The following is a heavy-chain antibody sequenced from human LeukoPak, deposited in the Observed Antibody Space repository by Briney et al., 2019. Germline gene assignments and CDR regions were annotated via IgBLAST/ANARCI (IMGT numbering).Heavy chain of an antibody. Sequence: GGSLRLSCAASGFTFSDYYMSWIRQAPGKGLEWVSYISSSSSYTNYADSVKGRFAISRDNAKNSLYLQMNSLRAEDTAVYYCARDGYSSSWYWFDYCGQGTLVTVSS. V-gene: IGHV3-11*06. CDR2: ISSSSSYT. CDR3: ARDGYSSSWYWFDY. D-gene: IGHD6-13*01. J-gene: IGHJ4*02. CDR1: GFTFSDYY.